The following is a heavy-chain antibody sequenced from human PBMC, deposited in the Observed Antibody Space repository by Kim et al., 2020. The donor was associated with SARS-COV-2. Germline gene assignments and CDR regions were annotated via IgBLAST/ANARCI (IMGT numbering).Heavy chain of an antibody. CDR1: GLMFSGYD. Sequence: GGSLRLSCVVSGLMFSGYDMHWVRQAPGKGLEWVAIISQDGSMKVYADSVRGRFTTSRDNSKSTLYLQMNSLRPEDTAIYFCATRPPCSGGICFGLDTWGQGTLVTVSS. J-gene: IGHJ5*02. CDR2: ISQDGSMK. D-gene: IGHD2-15*01. CDR3: ATRPPCSGGICFGLDT. V-gene: IGHV3-30*03.